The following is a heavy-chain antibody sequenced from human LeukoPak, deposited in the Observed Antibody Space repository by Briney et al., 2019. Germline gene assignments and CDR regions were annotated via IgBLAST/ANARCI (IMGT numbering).Heavy chain of an antibody. D-gene: IGHD3-9*01. CDR3: ARVYLDDCYFDL. V-gene: IGHV4-30-2*01. CDR1: GGSISSGGYS. J-gene: IGHJ2*01. Sequence: SETLSLTCAVSGGSISSGGYSWSWIRQPPGKGLEWIGYIYHSGSTYYNPSLKSRVTISVDRSKNQFSLKLSSVTAADTAVYYCARVYLDDCYFDLWGRGTLVTVSS. CDR2: IYHSGST.